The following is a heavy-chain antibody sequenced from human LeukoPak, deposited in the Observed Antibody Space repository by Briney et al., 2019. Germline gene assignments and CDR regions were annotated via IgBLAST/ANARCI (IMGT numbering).Heavy chain of an antibody. J-gene: IGHJ4*02. CDR2: LYYSGST. CDR3: ARLNIQLCALDY. D-gene: IGHD5-18*01. Sequence: SETLSLTCTVYGGYIYSSGYDWGWIRQPPGKGLECIGSLYYSGSTYYNPSLKGRVTISVDTSKNQISLKLNSVTAADTAVYYCARLNIQLCALDYWGQGTLVTVSS. V-gene: IGHV4-39*01. CDR1: GGYIYSSGYD.